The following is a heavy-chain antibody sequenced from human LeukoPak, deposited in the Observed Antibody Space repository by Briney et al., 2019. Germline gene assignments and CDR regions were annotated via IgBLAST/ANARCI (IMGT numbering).Heavy chain of an antibody. CDR3: AREGGAMANDAFDI. J-gene: IGHJ3*02. D-gene: IGHD5-18*01. Sequence: SETLSLTCTVSGGSISSYYWSWIRQPPGKGLEWIGYIYYSGSTNYNPSLKSRVTISVDTSKNQFSLKLSSVTAADTAVYYCAREGGAMANDAFDIWGQGTMVTVSS. CDR1: GGSISSYY. CDR2: IYYSGST. V-gene: IGHV4-59*01.